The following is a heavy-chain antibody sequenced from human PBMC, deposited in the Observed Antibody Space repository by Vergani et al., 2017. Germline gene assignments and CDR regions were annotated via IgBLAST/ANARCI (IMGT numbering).Heavy chain of an antibody. CDR1: NDSVSNTFYY. CDR2: IYYSGST. J-gene: IGHJ5*02. CDR3: TRHWGVVAANNWFDP. Sequence: QVQLQESGPGLVKPSETLSLTCTVSNDSVSNTFYYWGWLRQTPGKGLEWIGSIYYSGSTYYNPSLVSRVTMSVDTSKSQFSLKLSSVTAADTAVYYCTRHWGVVAANNWFDPWGQGAMVTVSS. V-gene: IGHV4-39*01. D-gene: IGHD2-15*01.